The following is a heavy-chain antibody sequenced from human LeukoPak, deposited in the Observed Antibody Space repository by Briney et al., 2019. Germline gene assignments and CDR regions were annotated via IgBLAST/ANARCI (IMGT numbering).Heavy chain of an antibody. CDR3: ASYPYYYGSGALNNWFDP. Sequence: SVKVSCKASGYTFTGYYIHWVRQAPGQGLEWMGRIIPILGIANYAQKFQGRVTITADKSTSTAYMELSSLRSEDTAVYYCASYPYYYGSGALNNWFDPWGQGTLVTVSS. CDR1: GYTFTGYY. V-gene: IGHV1-69*02. D-gene: IGHD3-10*01. CDR2: IIPILGIA. J-gene: IGHJ5*02.